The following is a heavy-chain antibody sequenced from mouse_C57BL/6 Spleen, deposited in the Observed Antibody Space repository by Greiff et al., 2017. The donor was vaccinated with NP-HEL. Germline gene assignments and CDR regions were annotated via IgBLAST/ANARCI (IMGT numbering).Heavy chain of an antibody. V-gene: IGHV5-17*01. J-gene: IGHJ2*01. Sequence: EVKLVESGGGLVKPGGSLKLSCAASGFTFSDYGMHWVRQAPEKGLEWVAYISSGSSTIYYADTVKGRFTISRDNAKNTLFLQMTSLMSEDTAMYYCARPYDYDGYYFDYWGQGTTLTVSS. CDR1: GFTFSDYG. CDR2: ISSGSSTI. D-gene: IGHD2-4*01. CDR3: ARPYDYDGYYFDY.